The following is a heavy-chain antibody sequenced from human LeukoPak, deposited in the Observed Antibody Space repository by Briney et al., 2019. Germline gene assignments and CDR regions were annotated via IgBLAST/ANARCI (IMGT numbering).Heavy chain of an antibody. V-gene: IGHV4-34*01. Sequence: SETLSLTCAVYGGSFSGYYWSWIRQSPGKGLEWIGEINHSGSTNFNPSLKSRVTISVDTSKNQFSLKLNSVTAADAAVYYCARGILMDVWGKGTTVTVSS. CDR1: GGSFSGYY. J-gene: IGHJ6*04. D-gene: IGHD5-18*01. CDR3: ARGILMDV. CDR2: INHSGST.